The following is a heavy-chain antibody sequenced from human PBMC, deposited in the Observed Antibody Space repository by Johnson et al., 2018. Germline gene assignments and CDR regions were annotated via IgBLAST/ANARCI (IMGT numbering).Heavy chain of an antibody. V-gene: IGHV3-23*04. CDR1: GFTFRNYV. D-gene: IGHD6-19*01. Sequence: VQLVEAGGGLVQPGGSLRLSCAASGFTFRNYVLSWVRPAPGKGLEWVSAVIGSGGRTYYADAVKGRFPLSRDNSKNTLYLQMNSLGAEDTAVYYCAKANTDPRMGWYVKGYYYYYMDVWGKGTTVTVSS. CDR2: VIGSGGRT. CDR3: AKANTDPRMGWYVKGYYYYYMDV. J-gene: IGHJ6*03.